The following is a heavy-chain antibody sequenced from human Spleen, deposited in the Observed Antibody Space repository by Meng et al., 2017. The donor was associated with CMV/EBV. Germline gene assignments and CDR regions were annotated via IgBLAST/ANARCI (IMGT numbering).Heavy chain of an antibody. CDR1: GFDFSTYS. V-gene: IGHV3-21*01. J-gene: IGHJ4*02. Sequence: SGFDFSTYSMTWVRQAPGKAPEWLSAITSGSSTYYSDSLRGRFTISRDNAKNSLYLQMNSLRAEDTAVYYCASELRYLEWFSYNDYWGQGTLVTVSS. CDR2: ITSGSST. D-gene: IGHD3-3*01. CDR3: ASELRYLEWFSYNDY.